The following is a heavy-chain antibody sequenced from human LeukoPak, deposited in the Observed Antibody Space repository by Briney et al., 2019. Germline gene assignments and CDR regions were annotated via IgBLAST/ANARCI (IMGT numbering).Heavy chain of an antibody. CDR2: IYHSGST. CDR3: ARDKYGDYYFDY. D-gene: IGHD4-17*01. V-gene: IGHV4-30-2*01. Sequence: PSETLSLTCAVSGGSISSGGYSWSWIRQPPGKGLEWIGYIYHSGSTYYNPSLKSRVTISVDRSKNQFSLKLSSVTAADTAVYYCARDKYGDYYFDYWGQGTLVTVSS. CDR1: GGSISSGGYS. J-gene: IGHJ4*02.